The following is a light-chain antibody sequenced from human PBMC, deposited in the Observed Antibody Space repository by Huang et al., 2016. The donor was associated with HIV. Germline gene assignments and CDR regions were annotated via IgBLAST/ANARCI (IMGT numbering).Light chain of an antibody. V-gene: IGKV3-15*01. Sequence: EIVMTQSPATLSVSPGERATLSCRASQSVSSNLAWYQQKPGQAPRLLIYDASTRATGIPASFSGSGSGTEFTLTISSLHSEDFAVYYCQQYNNWPPMYTFGQGTKLEIK. J-gene: IGKJ2*01. CDR3: QQYNNWPPMYT. CDR2: DAS. CDR1: QSVSSN.